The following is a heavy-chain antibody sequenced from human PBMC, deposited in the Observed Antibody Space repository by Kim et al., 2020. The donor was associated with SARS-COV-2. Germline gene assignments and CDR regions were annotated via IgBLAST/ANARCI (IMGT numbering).Heavy chain of an antibody. J-gene: IGHJ4*02. Sequence: DSYTNYSPSFQGHVTISADKSISTAYLQWSSLKASDTAMYYCARHPPGDYWGQGTLVTVSS. V-gene: IGHV5-10-1*01. CDR3: ARHPPGDY. CDR2: DSYT.